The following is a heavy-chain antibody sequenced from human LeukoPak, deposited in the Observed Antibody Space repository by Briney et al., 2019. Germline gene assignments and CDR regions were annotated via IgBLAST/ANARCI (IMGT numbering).Heavy chain of an antibody. CDR2: ISSSSSYI. Sequence: GGSLRLSSAASGFTFSSYSMNWVRQAPGKGLEWVSSISSSSSYIYYADSVKGRFTISRDNAKNSLYLQMNSLRAEDTAVYYCARDSLRYRGYDSLDYWGQGTLVTVSS. CDR1: GFTFSSYS. V-gene: IGHV3-21*01. J-gene: IGHJ4*02. D-gene: IGHD5-12*01. CDR3: ARDSLRYRGYDSLDY.